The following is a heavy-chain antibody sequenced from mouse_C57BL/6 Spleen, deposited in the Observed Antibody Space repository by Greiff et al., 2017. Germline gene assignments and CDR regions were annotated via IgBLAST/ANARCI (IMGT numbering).Heavy chain of an antibody. CDR3: ASYYGSSHYAMDY. V-gene: IGHV1-39*01. J-gene: IGHJ4*01. CDR2: INPNYGTT. D-gene: IGHD1-1*01. CDR1: GYSFTDYN. Sequence: VQLQQSGPELVKPGASVKISCKASGYSFTDYNMNWVKQSNGKSLEWIGVINPNYGTTSYNQKFKGKATLTVDQSSSTAYMQLNSLTSADSAVYYCASYYGSSHYAMDYWGQGTSVTVSS.